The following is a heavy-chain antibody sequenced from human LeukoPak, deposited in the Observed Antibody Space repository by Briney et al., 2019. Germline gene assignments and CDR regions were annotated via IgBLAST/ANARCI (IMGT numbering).Heavy chain of an antibody. CDR2: INPSGGGT. J-gene: IGHJ4*02. Sequence: ASVKVSCKASGYTFTNHYVHSVRQAPGQGLEWMGVINPSGGGTTYAQNFQGRVTLTRVTSTSTVYMELSSLRSEDTAVYYCAREAYSSAVGGYWGQGTLVTVPS. V-gene: IGHV1-46*01. CDR3: AREAYSSAVGGY. CDR1: GYTFTNHY. D-gene: IGHD6-19*01.